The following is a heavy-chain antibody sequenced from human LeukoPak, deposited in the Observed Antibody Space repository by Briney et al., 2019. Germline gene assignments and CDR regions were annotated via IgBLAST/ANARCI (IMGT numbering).Heavy chain of an antibody. Sequence: GASVKVSCKASGYTFTGSYMHWVRQAPGQGLEWMGWINPNSGGTNYAQKFQGRVTMTRDTSINTAYMELSRLRSDDTAVYYCARAPLMDTGMGYYYYYYMDVWGKGTTVTVSS. V-gene: IGHV1-2*02. CDR1: GYTFTGSY. D-gene: IGHD5-18*01. CDR2: INPNSGGT. CDR3: ARAPLMDTGMGYYYYYYMDV. J-gene: IGHJ6*03.